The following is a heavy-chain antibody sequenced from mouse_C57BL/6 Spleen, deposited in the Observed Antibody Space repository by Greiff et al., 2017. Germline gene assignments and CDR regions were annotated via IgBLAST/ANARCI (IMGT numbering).Heavy chain of an antibody. CDR3: ARSGDGSTPFDY. Sequence: VQLQQPGAELVKPGASVKLSCKASGYTFTSYWMQWVKQRPGQGLEWIGEIDPSDSYTNYNQKFKGKATLTVDTSSSTAYMQLSSLTSEDSAVYYCARSGDGSTPFDYWGQGTTLTVSS. CDR1: GYTFTSYW. D-gene: IGHD1-1*01. V-gene: IGHV1-50*01. CDR2: IDPSDSYT. J-gene: IGHJ2*01.